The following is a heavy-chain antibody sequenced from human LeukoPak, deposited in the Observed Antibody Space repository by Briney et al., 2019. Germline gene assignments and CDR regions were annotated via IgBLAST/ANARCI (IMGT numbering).Heavy chain of an antibody. Sequence: GGSLRLSCVTSGFTFSEFAMHWVRQVPGKGLEWVAAIWYDGSDKYYADSVKGRFTISRDNSKNTLYLQMNSLRAEDTAVYYCAKDGYSGYDGYYFDYWGQGTLVTVSS. CDR1: GFTFSEFA. CDR3: AKDGYSGYDGYYFDY. CDR2: IWYDGSDK. D-gene: IGHD5-12*01. V-gene: IGHV3-30*02. J-gene: IGHJ4*02.